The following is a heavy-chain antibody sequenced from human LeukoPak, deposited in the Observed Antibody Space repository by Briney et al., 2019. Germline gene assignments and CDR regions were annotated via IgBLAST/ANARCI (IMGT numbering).Heavy chain of an antibody. J-gene: IGHJ6*02. CDR1: GFTSSSYA. CDR3: AKDGPPDLYGMDV. Sequence: PGGSLRLSCAASGFTSSSYAMHWVRQGPGKGLEWVAVISYDGSNKYYADSVKGRFTISRDNSKNTLYLQMNSLRAEDTAVYYCAKDGPPDLYGMDVWGQGTTVTVSS. CDR2: ISYDGSNK. V-gene: IGHV3-30*04.